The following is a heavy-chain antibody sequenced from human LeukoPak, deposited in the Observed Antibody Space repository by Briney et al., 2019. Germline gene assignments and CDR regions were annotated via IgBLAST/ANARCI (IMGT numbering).Heavy chain of an antibody. J-gene: IGHJ3*02. Sequence: GGSLRLSCAASGFTFSSYGMSWVRQAPGKGLEWVSVISASGSSTYYADSVKGRFTISRDNSKNTLYLQMNSLRAEDTALYYCARRSLAPPNDVFDIWGQGTMVTVSS. CDR3: ARRSLAPPNDVFDI. V-gene: IGHV3-23*01. CDR1: GFTFSSYG. CDR2: ISASGSST. D-gene: IGHD6-6*01.